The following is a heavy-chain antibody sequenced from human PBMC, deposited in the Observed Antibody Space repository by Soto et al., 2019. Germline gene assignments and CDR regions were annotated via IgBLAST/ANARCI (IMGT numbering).Heavy chain of an antibody. Sequence: SEPRSLARSCSSGSVESTNWLTCVPRPPGQGLEGIWEIYHSGSTNINPSLKSRVTISVDKFKNQFSLKLSSVTAADTAVYYCARDYYDSSGYYRPFDYYYYYGMDVWGQGTTVTVSS. V-gene: IGHV4-4*02. CDR1: SGSVESTNW. CDR2: IYHSGST. D-gene: IGHD3-22*01. J-gene: IGHJ6*02. CDR3: ARDYYDSSGYYRPFDYYYYYGMDV.